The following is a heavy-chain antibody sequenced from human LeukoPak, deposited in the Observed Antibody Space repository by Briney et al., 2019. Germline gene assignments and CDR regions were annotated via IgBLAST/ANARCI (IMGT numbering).Heavy chain of an antibody. D-gene: IGHD6-13*01. CDR2: ISYDGSNK. CDR1: GFTFSSYG. J-gene: IGHJ4*02. Sequence: GGSLRLSCAASGFTFSSYGMHWVRQAPGKGLEWVAVISYDGSNKYYADSVKGRFTISRDNSKNTLYLQMNSLRAEDTAVYYCAKDKDIAAAGIDYWGQGTLVTVSS. V-gene: IGHV3-30*18. CDR3: AKDKDIAAAGIDY.